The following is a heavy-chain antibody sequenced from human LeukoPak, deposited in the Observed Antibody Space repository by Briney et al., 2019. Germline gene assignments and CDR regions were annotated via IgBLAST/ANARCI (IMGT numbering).Heavy chain of an antibody. CDR1: SGSISTSNYY. Sequence: SETLSLTCTVSSGSISTSNYYWGWVRQPPGKALEWIGNIFYSGSTYYSPSLKSRVTISLDTSRNQFSLKLSSVTAADTAVYYCASWDYYGSGSYGHWFDPWGQGTLVTVSS. V-gene: IGHV4-39*07. D-gene: IGHD3-10*01. CDR2: IFYSGST. J-gene: IGHJ5*02. CDR3: ASWDYYGSGSYGHWFDP.